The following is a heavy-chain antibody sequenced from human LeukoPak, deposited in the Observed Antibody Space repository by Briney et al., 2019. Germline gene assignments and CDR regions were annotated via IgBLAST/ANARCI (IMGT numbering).Heavy chain of an antibody. D-gene: IGHD6-19*01. CDR2: IYPGDSDT. CDR1: GYSFTTYW. CDR3: ARTPYSSGWNFDY. V-gene: IGHV5-51*01. J-gene: IGHJ4*02. Sequence: GESLKISCKGSGYSFTTYWIGWVRQMPGKGLEWMGIIYPGDSDTTYSPSFQGQVTISADKSISTVYLRWSSLKASDTAMYYCARTPYSSGWNFDYWGQGTLVTVSS.